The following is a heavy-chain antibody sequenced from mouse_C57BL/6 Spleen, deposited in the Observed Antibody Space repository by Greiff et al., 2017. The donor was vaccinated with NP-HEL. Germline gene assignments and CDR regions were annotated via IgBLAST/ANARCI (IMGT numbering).Heavy chain of an antibody. D-gene: IGHD1-1*01. Sequence: VQLQQPGAELVRPGSSVKLSCKASGYTFTSYWMHWVKQRPIQGLEWIGNIDPSDSETHYNQKFKDKATLTVDKSSSTAYMQLSSLTSEDSAVYYGARGHYYGSLYYAMDYWGQGTSVTVSS. J-gene: IGHJ4*01. CDR2: IDPSDSET. V-gene: IGHV1-52*01. CDR3: ARGHYYGSLYYAMDY. CDR1: GYTFTSYW.